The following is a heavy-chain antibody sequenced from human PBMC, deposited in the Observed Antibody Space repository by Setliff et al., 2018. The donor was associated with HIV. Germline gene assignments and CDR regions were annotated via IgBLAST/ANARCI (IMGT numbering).Heavy chain of an antibody. V-gene: IGHV4-59*11. CDR2: IYYSGST. Sequence: PSETLSLTCTVSGGSISSHYWSWIRQPPGKGLEWIGSIYYSGSTNYNPSLKSRVTISVDTSKNQFSLKLSSVTAADTAVYYCARVKGGSYSYYYYGMDVWGQGTTVTVSS. CDR1: GGSISSHY. J-gene: IGHJ6*02. D-gene: IGHD1-26*01. CDR3: ARVKGGSYSYYYYGMDV.